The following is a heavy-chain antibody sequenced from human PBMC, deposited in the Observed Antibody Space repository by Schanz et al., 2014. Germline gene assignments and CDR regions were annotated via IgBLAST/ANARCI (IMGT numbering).Heavy chain of an antibody. V-gene: IGHV3-48*01. CDR2: VSRSTPDI. Sequence: EVQLLESGGGLVEPGGSLRLSCAASGFSVGNKYMNWVRQAPGKGLEWVSYVSRSTPDIYYADSVKGRFTMSRDNAKNSLYLEMNSLRAEDTALYYCARWLLIRGVILDSWGQGTLVTVSS. J-gene: IGHJ4*02. CDR3: ARWLLIRGVILDS. D-gene: IGHD3-10*01. CDR1: GFSVGNKY.